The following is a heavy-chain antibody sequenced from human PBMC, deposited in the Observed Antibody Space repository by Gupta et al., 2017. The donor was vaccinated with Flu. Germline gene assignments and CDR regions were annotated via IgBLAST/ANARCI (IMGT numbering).Heavy chain of an antibody. CDR3: ARKGGTFPFDV. CDR2: IIPILGTA. V-gene: IGHV1-69*01. J-gene: IGHJ3*01. D-gene: IGHD1-26*01. Sequence: QVQLVQSGAEVKKPGSSVNVSCKASGGSLSPHAISWVRQAPGPGLEWMGGIIPILGTANYAQKLKGRVTITAHESASTAYMELSSLRSEDTAMYYCARKGGTFPFDVWGQGTMVTVSS. CDR1: GGSLSPHA.